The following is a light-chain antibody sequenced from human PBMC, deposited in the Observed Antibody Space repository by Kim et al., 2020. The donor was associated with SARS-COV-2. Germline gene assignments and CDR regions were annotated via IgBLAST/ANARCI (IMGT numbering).Light chain of an antibody. V-gene: IGKV3-20*01. J-gene: IGKJ1*01. CDR3: QQCDSSPWT. Sequence: YPGERASLTCRASQSIISKCLAWYQQTPGQAPRLLIYLTSERVTGIPARFSGSGSGTDFTLTINRLEPEDFALYYCQQCDSSPWTFGQGTKVDIK. CDR2: LTS. CDR1: QSIISKC.